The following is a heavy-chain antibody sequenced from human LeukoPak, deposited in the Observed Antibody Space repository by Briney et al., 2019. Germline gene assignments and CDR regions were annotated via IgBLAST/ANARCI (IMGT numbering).Heavy chain of an antibody. CDR2: INTGGGA. CDR3: ARDLHEYYFDY. Sequence: HGGSLRLPCAASGFAFSNYAMTWVRQAPGKGLEWVSTINTGGGAYYADSVKGRFTISRDNSRNALYLQMNSLRAEDTALYYCARDLHEYYFDYWGQGTLVSLSS. V-gene: IGHV3-23*01. CDR1: GFAFSNYA. J-gene: IGHJ4*02.